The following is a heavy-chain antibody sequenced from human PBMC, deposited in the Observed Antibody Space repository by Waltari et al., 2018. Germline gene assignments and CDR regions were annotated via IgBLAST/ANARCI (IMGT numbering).Heavy chain of an antibody. CDR1: GYTLTELS. CDR2: FDPEDGET. CDR3: ATDIVVVPAALNTAFDI. J-gene: IGHJ3*02. Sequence: QVQLVQSGAEVKKPGASVKVSCKVSGYTLTELSMHWVRQAPGKGLEGMGGFDPEDGETIYAQKFQGRVTMTEDTSTDTAYMELSSMRSEDTAVYYCATDIVVVPAALNTAFDIWGQGTMVTVSS. D-gene: IGHD2-2*01. V-gene: IGHV1-24*01.